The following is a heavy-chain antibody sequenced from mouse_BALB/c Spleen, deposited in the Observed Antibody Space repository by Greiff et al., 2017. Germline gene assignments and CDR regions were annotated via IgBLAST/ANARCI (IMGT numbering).Heavy chain of an antibody. J-gene: IGHJ1*01. CDR2: ISSGSSTI. D-gene: IGHD1-1*01. V-gene: IGHV5-17*02. CDR3: ARPYYYGSSWYFDV. CDR1: GFTFSSFG. Sequence: EVQRVESGGGLVQPGGSRKLSCAASGFTFSSFGMHWVRQAPEKGLEWVAYISSGSSTIYYADTVKGRFTISRDNAKNTLYLQMSSLKSEDTAMYYCARPYYYGSSWYFDVWGAGTTVTVSA.